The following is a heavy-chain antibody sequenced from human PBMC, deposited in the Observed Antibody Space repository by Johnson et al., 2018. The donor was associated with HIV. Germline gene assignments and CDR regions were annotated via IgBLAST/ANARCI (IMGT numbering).Heavy chain of an antibody. J-gene: IGHJ3*02. CDR1: GLSFSNLG. Sequence: QVQLVESGGGVVQPGKSLTLSCVSSGLSFSNLGIHWVRQAPGKRPEWVAVISFDGSNKYYADSVKGRFTISKDNSRNTLFLHMNSLRADDTAVYYCAIGRGEFPRHAFDIWGQGTMVTVSS. V-gene: IGHV3-33*08. CDR3: AIGRGEFPRHAFDI. CDR2: ISFDGSNK. D-gene: IGHD3-10*01.